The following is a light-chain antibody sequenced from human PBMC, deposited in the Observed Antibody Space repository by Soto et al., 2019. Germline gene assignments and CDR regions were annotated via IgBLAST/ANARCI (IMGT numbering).Light chain of an antibody. CDR2: AAS. CDR1: QGIGSY. Sequence: DIQLTQSPSFLSASLGDRVTITCRASQGIGSYLAWYQQKPGKAPRLLIYAASTLQSGVPSRFSGSGSDTEFTLTISSLQPEDFATYYCQQYNSWSPITFGQGTRLENK. J-gene: IGKJ5*01. V-gene: IGKV1-9*01. CDR3: QQYNSWSPIT.